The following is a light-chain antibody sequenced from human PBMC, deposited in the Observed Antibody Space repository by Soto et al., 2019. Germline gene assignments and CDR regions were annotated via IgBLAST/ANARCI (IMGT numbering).Light chain of an antibody. J-gene: IGKJ1*01. CDR3: QQYDNWPRT. CDR2: GAS. Sequence: EIVMTQSPATLSVSPGERATLSCRASQSVNSNLAWYQQKPGQTPRVLIYGASTRATGIPARFSGSGSGTEFTLTISSLQSEDFAVYYCQQYDNWPRTFGQATKVEIK. V-gene: IGKV3-15*01. CDR1: QSVNSN.